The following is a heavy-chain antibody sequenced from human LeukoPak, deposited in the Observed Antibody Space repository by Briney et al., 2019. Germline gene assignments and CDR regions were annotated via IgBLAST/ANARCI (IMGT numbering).Heavy chain of an antibody. CDR1: RFTFSSYS. V-gene: IGHV3-21*04. D-gene: IGHD3-3*01. J-gene: IGHJ6*02. CDR3: AKSVAIYFYYGLDV. Sequence: GGSLRLSCVASRFTFSSYSMNWVRQAPGKGLEWVSSISSTSSYIYYADSVKGRFTISRDNAKNSLYLQMNSLRVEDTAPYYCAKSVAIYFYYGLDVWGQGTTVTVSS. CDR2: ISSTSSYI.